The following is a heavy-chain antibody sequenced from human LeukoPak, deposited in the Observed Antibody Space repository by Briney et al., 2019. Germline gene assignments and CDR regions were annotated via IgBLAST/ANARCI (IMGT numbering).Heavy chain of an antibody. CDR3: ARGLSIAAPNDAFDI. D-gene: IGHD6-6*01. Sequence: ASVKVSCKASGYTFTSYGISWVRQAPGQGLERMRWISAYNGNTNYAQKLQGRVTMTTDTSTSTAYMELRSLRSDDTAVYYCARGLSIAAPNDAFDIWGQGTMVTVSS. CDR1: GYTFTSYG. J-gene: IGHJ3*02. CDR2: ISAYNGNT. V-gene: IGHV1-18*01.